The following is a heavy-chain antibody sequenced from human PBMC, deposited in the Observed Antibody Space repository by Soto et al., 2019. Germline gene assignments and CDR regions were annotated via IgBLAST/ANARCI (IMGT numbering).Heavy chain of an antibody. J-gene: IGHJ4*02. CDR1: GFTFSSYA. Sequence: EVQLLESGGGLVQPGGSLRLSCAASGFTFSSYAMSWVRQAPGKGLEWVSGITGSGGSTYSADSVKGRFTISRDNSKNTLYLQMNSLRAEDTAVYYCAKDREWLRFYFEYWGQGTMVTVSS. V-gene: IGHV3-23*01. D-gene: IGHD5-12*01. CDR3: AKDREWLRFYFEY. CDR2: ITGSGGST.